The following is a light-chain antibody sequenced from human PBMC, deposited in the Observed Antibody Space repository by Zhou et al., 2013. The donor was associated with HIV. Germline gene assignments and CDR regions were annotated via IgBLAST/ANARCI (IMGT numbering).Light chain of an antibody. CDR3: QQTYSNSPIT. V-gene: IGKV1-12*01. CDR2: GAS. Sequence: DLRMTQSPSSLSASVGDTVTITCRASHGVRTWLAWYQQKPGKTPKLLIFGASRLQSGVPSRFSGGGSGTDFTLTITSLQPEDFATYYCQQTYSNSPITFGQGTRLGIK. CDR1: HGVRTW. J-gene: IGKJ5*01.